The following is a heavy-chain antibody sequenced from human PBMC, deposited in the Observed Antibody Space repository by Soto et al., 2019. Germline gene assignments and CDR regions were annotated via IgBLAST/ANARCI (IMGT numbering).Heavy chain of an antibody. D-gene: IGHD3-10*01. V-gene: IGHV4-59*08. CDR1: GGSISSYY. Sequence: SETLSLTCTVSGGSISSYYWSWIRQPPGKGLEWIGYIYCSGSTNYNPSLKSRVTISVDTSKNQFSLKLSSVTAADTAVYYCARLFYGSGSNWFDPWGQGTLVTVSS. CDR3: ARLFYGSGSNWFDP. CDR2: IYCSGST. J-gene: IGHJ5*02.